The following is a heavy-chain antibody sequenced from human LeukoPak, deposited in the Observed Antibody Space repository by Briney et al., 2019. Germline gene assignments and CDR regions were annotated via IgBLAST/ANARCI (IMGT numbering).Heavy chain of an antibody. CDR2: ISYGGSNK. CDR1: GFTFSSYA. CDR3: ATTVSNYFDY. J-gene: IGHJ4*02. V-gene: IGHV3-30*04. D-gene: IGHD4-17*01. Sequence: PGGSLRLSCAVSGFTFSSYAMYWVRQAPGKGLEWVAVISYGGSNKYYEDSVKGRFTISRDNSKNTLYLQMNSLRAEDTAVYYCATTVSNYFDYWGQGTLVTVSS.